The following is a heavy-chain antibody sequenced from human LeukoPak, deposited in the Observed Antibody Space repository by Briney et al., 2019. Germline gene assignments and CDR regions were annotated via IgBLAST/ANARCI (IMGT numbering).Heavy chain of an antibody. CDR3: ARPGNSGWGRRSDAFDI. Sequence: PSETLSLTCAVSGGSLSGYYWTWIRQPPGKGLEWIGDINHSGSTNYNPSLKSRVTISVDTSKKQFFLKLSSVTAADTAVYYCARPGNSGWGRRSDAFDIWGQGTMVTVSS. V-gene: IGHV4-34*01. CDR2: INHSGST. J-gene: IGHJ3*02. CDR1: GGSLSGYY. D-gene: IGHD4-23*01.